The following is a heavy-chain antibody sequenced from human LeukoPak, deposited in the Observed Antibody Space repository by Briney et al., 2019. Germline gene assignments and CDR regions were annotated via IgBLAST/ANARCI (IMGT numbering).Heavy chain of an antibody. CDR1: GSTFSTSW. CDR2: INQGGSEK. V-gene: IGHV3-7*04. D-gene: IGHD3-22*01. Sequence: GGSLRLSCAASGSTFSTSWMGWVRQAPGKGLEWVANINQGGSEKHYVDSVRGRFSISRDTAKNSLSLQMNSLRAEDTAVYYCARIYDTTGYFDYWGQGTLVTVSS. J-gene: IGHJ4*02. CDR3: ARIYDTTGYFDY.